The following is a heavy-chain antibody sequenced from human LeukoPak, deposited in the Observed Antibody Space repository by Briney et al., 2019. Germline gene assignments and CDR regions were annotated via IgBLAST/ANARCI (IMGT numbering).Heavy chain of an antibody. J-gene: IGHJ6*03. CDR3: AKDRCSNGVGCYYYYMDV. D-gene: IGHD2-8*01. V-gene: IGHV3-23*01. CDR2: ISGSGGST. Sequence: GGSLRLSCAASGFTFSSYAMSWVRQAPGKGLEWVSAISGSGGSTYYADSVKGRFTISRDNSKNTLYLQMNSLRAEDTAVYYCAKDRCSNGVGCYYYYMDVWGKGTTVTISS. CDR1: GFTFSSYA.